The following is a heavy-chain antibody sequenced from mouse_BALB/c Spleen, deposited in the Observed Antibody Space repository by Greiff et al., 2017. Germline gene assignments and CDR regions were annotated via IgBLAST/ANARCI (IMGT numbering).Heavy chain of an antibody. CDR1: GFTFSSFG. J-gene: IGHJ2*01. V-gene: IGHV5-17*02. CDR3: AKGEYYGNRYYFDY. D-gene: IGHD2-1*01. Sequence: EVHLVESGGGLVQPGGSRKLSCAASGFTFSSFGMHWVRQAPEKGLEWVAYISSGSSTIYYADTVKGRFTISRDNPKNTLFLQMTSLRSEDTAMYYCAKGEYYGNRYYFDYWGQGTTLTVSS. CDR2: ISSGSSTI.